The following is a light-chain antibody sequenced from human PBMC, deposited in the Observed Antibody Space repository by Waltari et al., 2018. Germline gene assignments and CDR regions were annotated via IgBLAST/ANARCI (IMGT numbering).Light chain of an antibody. CDR2: DVS. Sequence: EIVMTQSPAVLSVSPGQRATLSCRASETVTSHLAWYQQKPGPAPRLLLDDVSTRAAGIPARFSGSGSETEFTLTVTSLQSEDCAVYYCQQYYEWQTFGPGTKVEIK. V-gene: IGKV3D-15*01. CDR3: QQYYEWQT. J-gene: IGKJ1*01. CDR1: ETVTSH.